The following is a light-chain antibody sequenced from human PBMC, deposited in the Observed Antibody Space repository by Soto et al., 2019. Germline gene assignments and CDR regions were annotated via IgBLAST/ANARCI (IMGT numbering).Light chain of an antibody. V-gene: IGKV3-20*01. CDR3: QRYGSSPMYD. CDR2: SAS. Sequence: EIVLTQSPGTLSLSPGERATLSCRASQSVSNSYLAWYQQKPGQAPRLLIYSASSRATGIPDRFSFSGSGTHFTLTIRGREPEGVAVYYWQRYGSSPMYDFGQGTELEIK. CDR1: QSVSNSY. J-gene: IGKJ2*01.